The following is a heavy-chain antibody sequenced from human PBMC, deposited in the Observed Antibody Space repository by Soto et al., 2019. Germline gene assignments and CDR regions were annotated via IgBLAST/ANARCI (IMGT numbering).Heavy chain of an antibody. CDR3: ASDSGSYYGGGY. CDR2: INAGNGNT. CDR1: GYTFTSYA. Sequence: QVQLVQSGAEVKKPGASVKVSCKASGYTFTSYAMHWVRQAPGQRLEWMGWINAGNGNTKYSQKFRGRVTITRDTSASTAYMELSSLRSEDTAVYYCASDSGSYYGGGYWGQGTLVTVSS. J-gene: IGHJ4*02. V-gene: IGHV1-3*01. D-gene: IGHD1-26*01.